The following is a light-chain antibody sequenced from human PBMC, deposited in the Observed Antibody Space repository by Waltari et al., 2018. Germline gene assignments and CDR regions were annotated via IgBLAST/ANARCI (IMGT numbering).Light chain of an antibody. Sequence: EIVMTQSPATLSVSPGERATLSGRASQSVSSNLAWYQQKPGQAPRLLIYGASTRATGIPARFSGSGSGTEFTLTISSLQSEDFAVYYCQQYNNWPPIFTFGPGTKVDIK. CDR3: QQYNNWPPIFT. CDR2: GAS. J-gene: IGKJ3*01. CDR1: QSVSSN. V-gene: IGKV3-15*01.